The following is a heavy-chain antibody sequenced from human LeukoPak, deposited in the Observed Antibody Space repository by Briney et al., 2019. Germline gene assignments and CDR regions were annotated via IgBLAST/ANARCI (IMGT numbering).Heavy chain of an antibody. CDR1: GFTFSNYW. V-gene: IGHV3-74*01. CDR3: ASFAIVGATGPFDY. Sequence: PGGSLRLSCAASGFTFSNYWMQWVRQAPGKGLVWVSRINTDGSSTSYADSVKGRFTISRDNAKNTLYLQMNSLRAEDTAVYYCASFAIVGATGPFDYWGQGTRVTVSS. J-gene: IGHJ4*02. D-gene: IGHD1-26*01. CDR2: INTDGSST.